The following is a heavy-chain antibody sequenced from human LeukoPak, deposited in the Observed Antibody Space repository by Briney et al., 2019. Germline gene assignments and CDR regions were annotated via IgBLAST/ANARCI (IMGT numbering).Heavy chain of an antibody. J-gene: IGHJ5*02. Sequence: SLRLSCAASGFTFDDYAMHWVRQAPGKGLEWVSGISWKSDSRGYADSVKGRFTISRDNAKNSLYLQVNSLRAEDTALYYCAKAGITGSYGDWFDPWGQGTLVTVSS. CDR1: GFTFDDYA. D-gene: IGHD1-26*01. CDR2: ISWKSDSR. CDR3: AKAGITGSYGDWFDP. V-gene: IGHV3-9*01.